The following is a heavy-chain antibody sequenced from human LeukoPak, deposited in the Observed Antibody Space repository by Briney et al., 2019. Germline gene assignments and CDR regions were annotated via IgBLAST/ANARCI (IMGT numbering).Heavy chain of an antibody. Sequence: GGSLRLSCAASGFTFSSYEMNWVRQAPGKGLEWVSYISSSGSTIYYADSVKGRFTISRDNAKNSLYLQMNSLRAEDTAVYYCARVRGYYDSSGYNPLWYGGQGTLVTVSS. D-gene: IGHD3-22*01. J-gene: IGHJ4*02. CDR3: ARVRGYYDSSGYNPLWY. CDR2: ISSSGSTI. V-gene: IGHV3-48*03. CDR1: GFTFSSYE.